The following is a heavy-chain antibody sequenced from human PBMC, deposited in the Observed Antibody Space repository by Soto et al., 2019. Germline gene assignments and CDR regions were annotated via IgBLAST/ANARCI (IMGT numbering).Heavy chain of an antibody. V-gene: IGHV4-59*08. CDR2: IYYSGST. CDR3: ARNSVTYYDFDY. CDR1: GGSISSYY. J-gene: IGHJ4*02. Sequence: SETLSLTCTVSGGSISSYYWSWIRQPPGKGVEWIGYIYYSGSTNYNPSLKSRVTISVDTSNNQFSLTLTSVTAADMAVYYCARNSVTYYDFDYWGQGTLVNVSS. D-gene: IGHD1-26*01.